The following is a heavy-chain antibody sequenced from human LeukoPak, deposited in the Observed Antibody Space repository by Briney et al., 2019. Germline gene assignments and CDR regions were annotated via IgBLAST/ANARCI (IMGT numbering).Heavy chain of an antibody. CDR1: GGSFSGYY. CDR2: IYYSGST. D-gene: IGHD3-10*01. V-gene: IGHV4-59*01. J-gene: IGHJ5*02. CDR3: ARDLGTGGYNWFDP. Sequence: SETLSLTCAVYGGSFSGYYWSWIRQPPGKGLEWIGYIYYSGSTNYNPSLKSRVTISVDTSKNHFSLKLSSVTAADTAVYYCARDLGTGGYNWFDPWGQGTLVTVSS.